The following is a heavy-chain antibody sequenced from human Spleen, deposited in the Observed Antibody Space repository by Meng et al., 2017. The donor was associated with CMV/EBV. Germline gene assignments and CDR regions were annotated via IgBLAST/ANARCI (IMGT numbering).Heavy chain of an antibody. J-gene: IGHJ4*02. CDR3: ATESYSGSYSLGLGY. D-gene: IGHD1-26*01. CDR2: VDPEDGET. Sequence: SGYTFTDYYMHWVQQAPGKGLEWMGLVDPEDGETIYAKKFRGRVTITADTSTDTAYMELSSLRSEDTAVYYCATESYSGSYSLGLGYWGQGTLVTVSS. CDR1: GYTFTDYY. V-gene: IGHV1-69-2*01.